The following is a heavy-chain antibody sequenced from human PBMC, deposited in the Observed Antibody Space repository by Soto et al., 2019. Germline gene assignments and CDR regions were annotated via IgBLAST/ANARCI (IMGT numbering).Heavy chain of an antibody. CDR3: ARGRGWRDY. CDR1: GYTFTSYD. Sequence: ASVKVSCKTSGYTFTSYDIHWVRQATGQGLEWMGWMNPSNGYTDYAQKFQGRVTMTRDTSLSTAYMELSSLTSDDTAVYYCARGRGWRDYWGQGTLVTVSS. V-gene: IGHV1-8*01. J-gene: IGHJ4*02. CDR2: MNPSNGYT. D-gene: IGHD6-19*01.